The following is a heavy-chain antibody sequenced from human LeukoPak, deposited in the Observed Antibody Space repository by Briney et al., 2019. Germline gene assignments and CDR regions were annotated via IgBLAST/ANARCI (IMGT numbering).Heavy chain of an antibody. V-gene: IGHV1-69*13. CDR2: IIPIFGTA. D-gene: IGHD2-15*01. J-gene: IGHJ3*02. CDR1: GGTFSSYA. Sequence: EASVKVSCKASGGTFSSYAISWVRQAPGQGLEWMGRIIPIFGTANYAQKFQGRVTITADESTSTAYMELSSLRSEDTAVYYCAREMDIVVVVAVKASTGAFDIWGQGTMVTVSS. CDR3: AREMDIVVVVAVKASTGAFDI.